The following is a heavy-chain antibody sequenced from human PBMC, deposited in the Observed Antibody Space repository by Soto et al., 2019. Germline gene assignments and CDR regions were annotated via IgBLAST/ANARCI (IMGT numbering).Heavy chain of an antibody. V-gene: IGHV4-39*01. D-gene: IGHD3-16*01. J-gene: IGHJ1*01. CDR3: ARHGALISPFQH. Sequence: QLQLQESGPGLVKPSETLSLTCTVSRGSISSSSYYWGWIRQPPGKGLEGIGSIYYSGSTYYNPSLKSRVTISVDTSKNQFSLNLSSVTAADTAVYYCARHGALISPFQHWGQGTLVTVSS. CDR1: RGSISSSSYY. CDR2: IYYSGST.